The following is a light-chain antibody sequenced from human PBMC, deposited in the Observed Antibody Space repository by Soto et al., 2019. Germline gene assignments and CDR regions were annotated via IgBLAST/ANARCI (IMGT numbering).Light chain of an antibody. V-gene: IGKV3-20*01. CDR2: GAS. CDR1: QSVSSSY. J-gene: IGKJ5*01. CDR3: QQYGSPIT. Sequence: EIVLTQSPGTLSLSPGERATLSCRASQSVSSSYLAWYQQKPGQAPRLLIYGASSRATGIPDRFSGSGSGTDFTLTISRLEPEDFAVYYRQQYGSPITFGQGTRLEIK.